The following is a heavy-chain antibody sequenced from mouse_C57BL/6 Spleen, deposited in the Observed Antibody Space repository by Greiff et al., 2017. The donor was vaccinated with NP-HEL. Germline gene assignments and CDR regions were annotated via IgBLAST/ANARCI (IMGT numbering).Heavy chain of an antibody. Sequence: QVQLQQPGAELVKPGASVKLSCKASGYTFTSYWMHWVKQRPGQGLEWIGMIHPNSGSTNYNEKFKSKATLTVDKSSSTAYMQLSSLTSEDSAVYYCASVTGTGHYFDVWGTGTTVTVSS. CDR2: IHPNSGST. CDR1: GYTFTSYW. V-gene: IGHV1-64*01. D-gene: IGHD4-1*01. J-gene: IGHJ1*03. CDR3: ASVTGTGHYFDV.